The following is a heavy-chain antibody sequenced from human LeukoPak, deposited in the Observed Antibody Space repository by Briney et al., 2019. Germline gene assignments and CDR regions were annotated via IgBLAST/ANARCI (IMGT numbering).Heavy chain of an antibody. D-gene: IGHD6-19*01. CDR1: GGSFSGYY. CDR3: ANTPASSGWYNMYYFDY. Sequence: SETLSLTCAVYGGSFSGYYWSWIRQPPGKGLEWIGEINHSGSTNYNPSLKSRVTISVDTSKNQFSLKLSSVTAADTAVYYCANTPASSGWYNMYYFDYWGQGTLVTVSS. J-gene: IGHJ4*02. CDR2: INHSGST. V-gene: IGHV4-34*01.